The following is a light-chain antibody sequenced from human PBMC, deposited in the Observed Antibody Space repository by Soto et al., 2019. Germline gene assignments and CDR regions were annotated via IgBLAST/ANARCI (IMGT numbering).Light chain of an antibody. CDR3: QHYVTWPLT. CDR1: QSVSSNY. CDR2: GAS. Sequence: DIVLTQSPDTLSLSPGERATLSCRASQSVSSNYLAWYQQKPGQAPRLLIYGASTRATGIPDRFSGSRSGAEFTLTISSLQSEDFAVYYCQHYVTWPLTFGGGTKVDIK. V-gene: IGKV3-20*01. J-gene: IGKJ4*01.